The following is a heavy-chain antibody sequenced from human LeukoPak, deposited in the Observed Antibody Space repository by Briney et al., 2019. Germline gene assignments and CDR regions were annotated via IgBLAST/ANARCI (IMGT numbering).Heavy chain of an antibody. J-gene: IGHJ4*02. CDR1: GYTFTSYA. CDR3: ARFAVHRRIAVDGQFGLDY. V-gene: IGHV7-4-1*02. D-gene: IGHD6-19*01. Sequence: ASVKVSCKASGYTFTSYAMNWVRQAPGQGLEWMGWINTNTGNPTYAQGFTGRFVFSLDTSVSTAYLQISSLKAEDAAVYYCARFAVHRRIAVDGQFGLDYWGQGTLVTVSS. CDR2: INTNTGNP.